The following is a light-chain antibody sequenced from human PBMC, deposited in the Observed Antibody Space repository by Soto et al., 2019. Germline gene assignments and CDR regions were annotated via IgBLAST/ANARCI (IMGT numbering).Light chain of an antibody. J-gene: IGKJ1*01. V-gene: IGKV3-11*01. CDR1: QSISSY. Sequence: EVVLTQSPDSLSLPPGSRATLSCRASQSISSYLAWYQQKPGQAPRLLIYDASSRATGIPARFSGSGSGTDFTLTISSLEPEDFAVYYCQQLTDWPPQWTVGQVTKVDIK. CDR3: QQLTDWPPQWT. CDR2: DAS.